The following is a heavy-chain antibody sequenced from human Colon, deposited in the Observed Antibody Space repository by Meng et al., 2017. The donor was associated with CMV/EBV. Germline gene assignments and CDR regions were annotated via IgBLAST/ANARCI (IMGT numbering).Heavy chain of an antibody. CDR3: AKIPLGYSLSPLVGLDP. CDR2: IYHSGTT. CDR1: GVSISSDNW. D-gene: IGHD5-18*01. J-gene: IGHJ5*02. Sequence: VQRQESSPGLVKPSGTLSLICSVSGVSISSDNWWTWVRQPPGKGLEWIGEIYHSGTTNYNPSLKSRVTISVDKSKNQVSLNLSSVTAADTAVYFCAKIPLGYSLSPLVGLDPWGQGTLVTVSS. V-gene: IGHV4-4*02.